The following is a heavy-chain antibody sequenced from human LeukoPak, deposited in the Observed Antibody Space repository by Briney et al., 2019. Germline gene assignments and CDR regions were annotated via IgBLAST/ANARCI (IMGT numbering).Heavy chain of an antibody. Sequence: GASVKVSCKASGYTFTAYYMHWVRQAPGQGLEWMGWINPNSGDTNYAQNFQGRVTMTRDTSINTAYMELSSLRFDDTAVYYCARIKWSAANDWGQGTLVTVSS. V-gene: IGHV1-2*02. J-gene: IGHJ4*02. CDR3: ARIKWSAAND. D-gene: IGHD6-13*01. CDR2: INPNSGDT. CDR1: GYTFTAYY.